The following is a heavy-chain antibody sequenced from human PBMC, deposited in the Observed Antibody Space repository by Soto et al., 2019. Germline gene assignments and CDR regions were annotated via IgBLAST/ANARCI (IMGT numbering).Heavy chain of an antibody. Sequence: GGSLRLSCATSGFPFNDYYMTWIRQAPGKGLEWLSHISPKSTFRNYADSVKGRFTISRDNAKNSLYLQMNSLRAEDTAVYYCARDFEQLAGFDYWGQGTLVTVSS. J-gene: IGHJ4*02. V-gene: IGHV3-11*06. CDR2: ISPKSTFR. CDR1: GFPFNDYY. CDR3: ARDFEQLAGFDY. D-gene: IGHD6-6*01.